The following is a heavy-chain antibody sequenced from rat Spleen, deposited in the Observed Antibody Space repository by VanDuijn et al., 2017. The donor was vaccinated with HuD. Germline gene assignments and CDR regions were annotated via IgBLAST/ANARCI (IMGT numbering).Heavy chain of an antibody. CDR1: GYSITSGYG. CDR3: ARHGRGKTTYYYVMDA. J-gene: IGHJ4*01. D-gene: IGHD4-5*01. V-gene: IGHV3-3*01. CDR2: ISSAGGT. Sequence: EVQLQESGPGLVKPSQSLSLTCSVTGYSITSGYGWNWIRKFPGNKLEWMGYISSAGGTNFNPTLKSRISITRDTSKNQFFMEVNSVTTEDTATYYCARHGRGKTTYYYVMDAWGQGASVTVSS.